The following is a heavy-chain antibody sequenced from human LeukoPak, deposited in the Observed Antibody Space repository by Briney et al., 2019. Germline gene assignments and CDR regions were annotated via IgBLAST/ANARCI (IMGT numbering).Heavy chain of an antibody. CDR1: GGSISSSKYY. CDR2: IFNNGST. J-gene: IGHJ5*02. CDR3: ARRPPRQWLVRGWFDP. D-gene: IGHD6-19*01. Sequence: PSETLSLTCTVSGGSISSSKYYWGWIRQPPGKGLEWIGTIFNNGSTHYNPSLKSRVTISVDTSKNQFSLNLSSVTAADTAVYYCARRPPRQWLVRGWFDPWGQGTLVTVSS. V-gene: IGHV4-39*01.